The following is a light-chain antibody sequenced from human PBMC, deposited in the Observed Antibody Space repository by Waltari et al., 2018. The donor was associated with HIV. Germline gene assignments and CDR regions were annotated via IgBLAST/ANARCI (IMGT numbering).Light chain of an antibody. CDR2: QVN. CDR1: SRDVGGYNY. V-gene: IGLV2-8*01. Sequence: QSALTQPPSASGSPGQSVTIYCTGTSRDVGGYNYVSWYQQHPGKAPKPMIYQVNKRPSGVPARFSGTKSGNRASLTVSGLQAEDEADYYCSSFAGSNNLMVFGGGTKLTVL. J-gene: IGLJ2*01. CDR3: SSFAGSNNLMV.